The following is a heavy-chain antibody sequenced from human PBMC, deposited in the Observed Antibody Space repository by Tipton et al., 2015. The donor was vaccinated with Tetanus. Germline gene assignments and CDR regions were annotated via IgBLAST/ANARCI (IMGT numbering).Heavy chain of an antibody. V-gene: IGHV4-4*07. CDR1: GGSISSYY. D-gene: IGHD3-10*01. Sequence: TLSLTCTVSGGSISSYYWSWIRQPAGKGLERIGRIYTSGSTNYNPSLKSRVTMSVDTSKNQLSLKLSSVTAADTAVYYCASHYGSGSDDAFDIWGQGTMVTVSS. CDR3: ASHYGSGSDDAFDI. J-gene: IGHJ3*02. CDR2: IYTSGST.